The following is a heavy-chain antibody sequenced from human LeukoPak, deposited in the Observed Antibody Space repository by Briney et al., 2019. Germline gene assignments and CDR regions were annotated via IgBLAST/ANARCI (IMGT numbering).Heavy chain of an antibody. Sequence: GGSLRLSCAASGFTFSSYWMSWVRRAPGKGLEWVANIKQDGSDKYYVDSVKGRFTISRDNAKNSVYLQMNSLRAEDTAVYHCAKEKTTGTYYVDYWGQGTLVTVSS. D-gene: IGHD1-7*01. CDR2: IKQDGSDK. J-gene: IGHJ4*02. V-gene: IGHV3-7*01. CDR3: AKEKTTGTYYVDY. CDR1: GFTFSSYW.